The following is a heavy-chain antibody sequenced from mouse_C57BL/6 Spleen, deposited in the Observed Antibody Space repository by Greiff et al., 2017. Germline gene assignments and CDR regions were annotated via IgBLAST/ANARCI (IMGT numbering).Heavy chain of an antibody. CDR1: GYTFTSYW. CDR3: ARSVVAYYFDY. D-gene: IGHD1-1*01. J-gene: IGHJ2*01. CDR2: IDPSDSYT. V-gene: IGHV1-69*01. Sequence: QVQLKQPGAELVMPGASVKLSCKASGYTFTSYWMHWVKQRPGQGLEWIGEIDPSDSYTNYNQKFKGKSTLTVDKSSSTAYMQLSSLTSEDSAVYYCARSVVAYYFDYWGQGTTLTVSS.